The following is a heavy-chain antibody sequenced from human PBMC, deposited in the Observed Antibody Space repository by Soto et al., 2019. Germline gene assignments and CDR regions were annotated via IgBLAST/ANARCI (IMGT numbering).Heavy chain of an antibody. J-gene: IGHJ4*02. CDR3: ARSPSYGDFDY. CDR2: INPSGGST. Sequence: ASVKVSCKASGYTFTSYGISWVRQAPGQGLAWMGIINPSGGSTSYAQKFKGRVTMTRDTSTSTVYMELSSLRSEDTAVYYCARSPSYGDFDYWGQGTLVTVSS. D-gene: IGHD4-17*01. V-gene: IGHV1-46*01. CDR1: GYTFTSYG.